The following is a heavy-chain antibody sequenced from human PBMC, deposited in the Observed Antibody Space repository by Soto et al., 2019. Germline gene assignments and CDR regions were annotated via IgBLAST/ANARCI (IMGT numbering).Heavy chain of an antibody. V-gene: IGHV5-51*01. D-gene: IGHD3-22*01. CDR2: IYPADSET. CDR1: RYSFFSHW. Sequence: GESLKISCKGSRYSFFSHWIGWVRQMPGKGLEWVGIIYPADSETRYSPSFQGQVTISVDKSINTAYLQWSSLKASDTAMYYCARRPWLSGYYDYWGQGTLVTVSS. CDR3: ARRPWLSGYYDY. J-gene: IGHJ4*02.